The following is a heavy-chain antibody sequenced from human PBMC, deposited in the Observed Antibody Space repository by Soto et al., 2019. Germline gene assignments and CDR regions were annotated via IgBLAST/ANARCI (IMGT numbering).Heavy chain of an antibody. CDR3: ARAILQNLYYYYAMDV. Sequence: GASVKVSCKASGYTFTSYGISWVQQAPGQGLEWMGWISAYNGNTNYAQKLQGRVTMTRDTSINTAYMELTRLTSDDTAVYFCARAILQNLYYYYAMDVWGQGTTVTVSS. J-gene: IGHJ6*02. D-gene: IGHD3-3*01. V-gene: IGHV1-18*01. CDR2: ISAYNGNT. CDR1: GYTFTSYG.